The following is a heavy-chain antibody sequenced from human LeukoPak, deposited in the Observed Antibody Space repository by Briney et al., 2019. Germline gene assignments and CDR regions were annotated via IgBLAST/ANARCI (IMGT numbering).Heavy chain of an antibody. CDR2: INTDGSYI. Sequence: PGGSLRLSCAAAGFIFRDWWMIWFRRLPGKGLVSVSHINTDGSYIRYADSVKGRFTISRDNAKNTLYLQMNSLRPEDTGVYYCTTFGIDWSLSYWGQGALVTVSS. CDR1: GFIFRDWW. D-gene: IGHD3-9*01. CDR3: TTFGIDWSLSY. J-gene: IGHJ4*02. V-gene: IGHV3-74*01.